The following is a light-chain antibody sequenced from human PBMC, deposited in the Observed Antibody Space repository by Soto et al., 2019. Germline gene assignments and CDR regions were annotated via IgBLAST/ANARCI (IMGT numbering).Light chain of an antibody. CDR1: TGAVTSGHY. Sequence: QAVVTQEPSLTVSPGGTVTLTCASSTGAVTSGHYPYWFQQKPGQAPRTLIYDTRNKHSWTPARFSGSLLGGKAALTLSGAQPEDEAVYYSWVSHSGARVFGGGTQLTVL. J-gene: IGLJ7*01. V-gene: IGLV7-46*01. CDR2: DTR. CDR3: WVSHSGARV.